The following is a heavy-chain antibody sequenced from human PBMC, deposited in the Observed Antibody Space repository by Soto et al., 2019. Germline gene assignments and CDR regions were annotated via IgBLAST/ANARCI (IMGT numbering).Heavy chain of an antibody. Sequence: PGGSLRLSCAASGFKFSNAWMSWVRQAPGKGLEWVGRIKSKIDGGTTDYAAPVKGSFTISRDNSKNTLYLQMSSVNAEDTAVYYCTTDDRINGYWGQGTLVTVSS. D-gene: IGHD2-21*01. CDR3: TTDDRINGY. CDR2: IKSKIDGGTT. J-gene: IGHJ4*02. CDR1: GFKFSNAW. V-gene: IGHV3-15*01.